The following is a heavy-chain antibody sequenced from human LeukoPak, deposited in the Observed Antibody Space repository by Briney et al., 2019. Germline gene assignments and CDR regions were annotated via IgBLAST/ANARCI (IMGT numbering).Heavy chain of an antibody. V-gene: IGHV4-34*01. Sequence: SETLSLTCAVYGGSFSGYYWSWIRQPPGKGLEWIGEINHSGSTNYNPSLKSRVTISVDTSKNQFSLKLSSVTAADTAVYYCARGRGDSGSYLAVIGAKFDYWGQGTLVTVSS. D-gene: IGHD1-26*01. J-gene: IGHJ4*02. CDR2: INHSGST. CDR3: ARGRGDSGSYLAVIGAKFDY. CDR1: GGSFSGYY.